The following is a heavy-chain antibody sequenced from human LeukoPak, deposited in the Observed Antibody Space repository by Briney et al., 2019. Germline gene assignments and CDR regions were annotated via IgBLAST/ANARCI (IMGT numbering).Heavy chain of an antibody. V-gene: IGHV4-30-4*01. Sequence: SETLSLTCTVSGGSISSGDYYWSWIRQPPGKGLEWIGYIYYSGSTYYNPSLKSRVTISVDTSKNQFSLKLSSVTAADTAMYYCASDHSGNSWFDYWGQGTLVTVSS. CDR2: IYYSGST. CDR3: ASDHSGNSWFDY. CDR1: GGSISSGDYY. J-gene: IGHJ5*01. D-gene: IGHD5-12*01.